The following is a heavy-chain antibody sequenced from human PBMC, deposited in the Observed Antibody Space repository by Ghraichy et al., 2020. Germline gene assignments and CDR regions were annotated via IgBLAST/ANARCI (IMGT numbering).Heavy chain of an antibody. V-gene: IGHV4-39*07. J-gene: IGHJ6*02. CDR1: GGSISSSSYY. CDR2: IYYSGST. Sequence: SETLSLTCTVSGGSISSSSYYWGWIRQPPGKGLEWIGSIYYSGSTYYNPSLKSRVTISVDTSKNQFSLKLSSVTAADTAVYYCARGHYYDSSGYYYPYYGMDVWGQGTTVTVSS. CDR3: ARGHYYDSSGYYYPYYGMDV. D-gene: IGHD3-22*01.